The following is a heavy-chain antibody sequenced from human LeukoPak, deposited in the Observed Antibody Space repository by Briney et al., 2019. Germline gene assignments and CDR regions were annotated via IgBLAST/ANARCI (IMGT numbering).Heavy chain of an antibody. J-gene: IGHJ4*02. Sequence: PSETLSLTCSVSGYSISSGYYWAWIRQPPGKGLEWIGTIYHSGSTNYNPSLKSRVTMSVDTSKNQFSLKLSSVTAAGTAVYYCARDPGSSSSSWGQGTLVTVSS. CDR3: ARDPGSSSSS. CDR1: GYSISSGYY. D-gene: IGHD6-13*01. CDR2: IYHSGST. V-gene: IGHV4-38-2*02.